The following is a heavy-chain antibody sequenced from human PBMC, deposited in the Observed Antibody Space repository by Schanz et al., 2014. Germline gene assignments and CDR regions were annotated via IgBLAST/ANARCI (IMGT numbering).Heavy chain of an antibody. CDR1: GYTFTSYG. CDR3: ARGPLGTSP. V-gene: IGHV1-18*01. J-gene: IGHJ5*02. Sequence: QVQLVQSGAEVKKPGASVKVSCKASGYTFTSYGISWVRQAPGQGLEWMGWISPYNGNTNYAQKFQGRVTITADKSTTTAYMDLSSLKSEDTAVYYCARGPLGTSPWGQGTLVTVSS. CDR2: ISPYNGNT. D-gene: IGHD5-12*01.